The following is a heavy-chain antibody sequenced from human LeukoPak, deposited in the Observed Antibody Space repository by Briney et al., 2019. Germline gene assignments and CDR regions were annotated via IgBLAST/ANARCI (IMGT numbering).Heavy chain of an antibody. CDR1: GYTFTSYA. CDR3: ARHRGVPQTFDY. V-gene: IGHV1-3*01. J-gene: IGHJ4*02. Sequence: ASVKVSCKASGYTFTSYAMHWVRQAPGQRLEWMGWINAGNGNTKYSQKFQGRVTMTTDTSTSTAYMELRSLRSDDTAVYYCARHRGVPQTFDYWGQGTLVTVSS. D-gene: IGHD1-1*01. CDR2: INAGNGNT.